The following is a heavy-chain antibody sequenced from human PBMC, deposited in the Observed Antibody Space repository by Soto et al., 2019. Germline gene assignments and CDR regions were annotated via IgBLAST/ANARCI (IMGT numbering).Heavy chain of an antibody. D-gene: IGHD6-19*01. J-gene: IGHJ4*02. V-gene: IGHV3-30-3*01. CDR2: ISYDGSNK. CDR1: GFTFSSYA. Sequence: QVPLVESGGGVVQPGRSLRLSCAASGFTFSSYAMHWVRQAPGKGLEWVAVISYDGSNKYYADSVKGRFTISRDNSKNTLYQQMNSLRAEDTAVYYCARDLYSSGCFDYWGQGPLVTVSS. CDR3: ARDLYSSGCFDY.